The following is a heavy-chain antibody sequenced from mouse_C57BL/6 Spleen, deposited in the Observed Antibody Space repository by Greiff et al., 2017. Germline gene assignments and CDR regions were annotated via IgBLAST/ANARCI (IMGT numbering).Heavy chain of an antibody. CDR1: GYSITSGYY. CDR3: ASAGDYSNYEGYFDV. V-gene: IGHV3-6*01. Sequence: VQLKESGPGLVKPSQSLSLTCSVTGYSITSGYYWNWIRQFPGNKLEWMGYISYDGSNNYNPSLKNRISITRDTSKNQFFLKLNSVTTEDTATYYCASAGDYSNYEGYFDVWGTGTTVTVSS. J-gene: IGHJ1*03. D-gene: IGHD2-5*01. CDR2: ISYDGSN.